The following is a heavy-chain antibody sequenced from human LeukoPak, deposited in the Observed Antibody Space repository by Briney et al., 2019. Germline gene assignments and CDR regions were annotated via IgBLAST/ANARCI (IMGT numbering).Heavy chain of an antibody. J-gene: IGHJ4*02. CDR3: AKDFSAAADFDY. CDR1: GFTFSSYG. CDR2: IWYDGSNK. D-gene: IGHD6-13*01. Sequence: EAGGSLRLSCAASGFTFSSYGMHWVRQAPGKGLEWVAVIWYDGSNKYYADSVKGRFTISRDNSKNTLYLQMNSLRAEDTAVYYCAKDFSAAADFDYWGQGTLVTVSS. V-gene: IGHV3-30*02.